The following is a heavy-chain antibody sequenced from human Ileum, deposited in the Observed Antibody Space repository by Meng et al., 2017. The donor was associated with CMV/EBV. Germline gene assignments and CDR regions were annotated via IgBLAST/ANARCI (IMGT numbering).Heavy chain of an antibody. J-gene: IGHJ4*02. CDR3: TTGSAYSPPGQFHQ. CDR2: VYRGGNA. D-gene: IGHD3-22*01. Sequence: QLQLQESGPGLVKPSGTLSLTCAVSGGSISMANWWTWVRQTQGKGLEWIGEVYRGGNAMYNPSLKSRLTISVDDSTNQVSLRLRSVTAADTAMYYCTTGSAYSPPGQFHQWGQGTLVTVSS. V-gene: IGHV4-4*02. CDR1: GGSISMANW.